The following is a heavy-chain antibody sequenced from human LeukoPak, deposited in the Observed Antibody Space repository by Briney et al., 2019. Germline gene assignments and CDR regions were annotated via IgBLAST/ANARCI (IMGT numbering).Heavy chain of an antibody. CDR1: GFTFSSYA. D-gene: IGHD2-2*01. Sequence: AGGSLRLSCAASGFTFSSYAMSWVRQAPGKGLEWVSAVTSSGAYTFYADSVKGRLTISRDNSKNTVYLQMNSLRAEDTAIYYCVRDEDLCSMTWYVFDYWGQGTLVTVSS. CDR3: VRDEDLCSMTWYVFDY. CDR2: VTSSGAYT. J-gene: IGHJ4*02. V-gene: IGHV3-23*01.